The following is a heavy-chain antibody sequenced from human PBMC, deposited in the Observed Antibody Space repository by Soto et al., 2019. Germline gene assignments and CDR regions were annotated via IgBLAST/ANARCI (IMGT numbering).Heavy chain of an antibody. D-gene: IGHD6-19*01. J-gene: IGHJ5*02. CDR3: AGDLVLSSVPNWFDP. V-gene: IGHV3-21*01. Sequence: GGSLRLSCAASGFTFSSYTRNWVRRAPGKGLEWVSFISSSSNYKYYEDSVKGRFTISRENAKNSLYLQMNALGIADTSVYYCAGDLVLSSVPNWFDPWGQGTLVTVSS. CDR1: GFTFSSYT. CDR2: ISSSSNYK.